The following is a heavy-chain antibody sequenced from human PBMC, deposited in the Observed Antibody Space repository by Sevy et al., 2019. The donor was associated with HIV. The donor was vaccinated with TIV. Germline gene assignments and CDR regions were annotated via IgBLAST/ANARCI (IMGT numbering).Heavy chain of an antibody. J-gene: IGHJ3*02. D-gene: IGHD3-10*01. CDR3: GREMISMVPGVPDAFDI. CDR1: GFTFSTYW. CDR2: INSDGSNT. Sequence: GGSLRLSCAASGFTFSTYWMHWVRQAPGKGLVWVSRINSDGSNTYYADSVKGRFTTSRDNAKNTLYLQMNSLRADDTALYYCGREMISMVPGVPDAFDIWGQGTMVTVSS. V-gene: IGHV3-74*01.